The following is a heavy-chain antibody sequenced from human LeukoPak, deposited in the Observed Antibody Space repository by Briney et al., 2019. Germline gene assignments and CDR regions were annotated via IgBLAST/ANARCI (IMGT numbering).Heavy chain of an antibody. CDR3: ARLSGGDRLGPLDY. CDR2: IYTGDSDT. D-gene: IGHD2-21*01. J-gene: IGHJ4*02. Sequence: GKPLKISCMGSGYSFTSYWIGWVRHPPGKGLEWMGIIYTGDSDTRSSPSFQVQVTISTDKSISTAYLQSVSLTASDTAIYSRARLSGGDRLGPLDYWGQGTLVTVSS. CDR1: GYSFTSYW. V-gene: IGHV5-51*01.